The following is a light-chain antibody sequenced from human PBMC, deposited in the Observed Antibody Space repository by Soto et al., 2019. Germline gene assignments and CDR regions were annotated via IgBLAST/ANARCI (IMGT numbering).Light chain of an antibody. V-gene: IGKV3-20*01. CDR1: QSVSSY. CDR2: GAS. Sequence: EIVLTQSPATLSLSPGDRATLSCRASQSVSSYLAWYQQKPGQAPRLLIYGASSRATGIPDNFSGSGSGTDFTLTINRLEPEDFAVYYCQQYGDSSWTFGQGTKV. J-gene: IGKJ1*01. CDR3: QQYGDSSWT.